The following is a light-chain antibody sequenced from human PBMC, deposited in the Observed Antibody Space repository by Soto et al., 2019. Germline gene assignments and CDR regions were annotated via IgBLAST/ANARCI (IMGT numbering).Light chain of an antibody. CDR2: LNSDGSH. J-gene: IGLJ2*01. Sequence: QLVLTQSPSASASLGASVKLTCTLSSGHSSYAIAWHQQQPEKGPRYLMKLNSDGSHSKGDGIPDRFSGSSSGAERYLTISSPHAEDDAAGYCQTWGTGKEVVFGGGTKLTVL. V-gene: IGLV4-69*01. CDR3: QTWGTGKEVV. CDR1: SGHSSYA.